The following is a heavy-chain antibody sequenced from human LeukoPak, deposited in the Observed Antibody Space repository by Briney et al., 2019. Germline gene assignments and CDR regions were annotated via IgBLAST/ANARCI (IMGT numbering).Heavy chain of an antibody. CDR2: ISGSGGST. V-gene: IGHV3-23*01. CDR1: GFTFRDYV. Sequence: GGSLRLSCTASGFTFRDYVMSWVRQAPGKGLEWVSAISGSGGSTYYTDSMKGRVTISRDSAKNSLYLQMNSLRVEDTAVYYCVRDGYCSGGSCSFDYGVDVWGQGTTVTVSS. J-gene: IGHJ6*02. CDR3: VRDGYCSGGSCSFDYGVDV. D-gene: IGHD2-15*01.